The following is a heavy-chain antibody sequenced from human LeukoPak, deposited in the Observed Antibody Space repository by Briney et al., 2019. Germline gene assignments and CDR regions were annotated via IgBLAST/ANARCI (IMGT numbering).Heavy chain of an antibody. CDR2: MNPNSGNT. J-gene: IGHJ5*02. CDR3: ARAPTTENHWFDP. D-gene: IGHD4-17*01. Sequence: ASVKVSCKASGYTFTSYDINWVRQATGQGLEWMGWMNPNSGNTGYAQKFQGRVTMTRNTSISTAYMELSSLRSEDTAVYYCARAPTTENHWFDPWGQGTLVTVSS. V-gene: IGHV1-8*01. CDR1: GYTFTSYD.